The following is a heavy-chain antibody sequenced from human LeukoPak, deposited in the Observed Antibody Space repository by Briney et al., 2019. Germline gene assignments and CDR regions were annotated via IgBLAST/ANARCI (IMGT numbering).Heavy chain of an antibody. Sequence: GGSLRLSCAASGFTLSTYWMSWVRQAPGKGLEWVANIKQDGSDKFYVDSVKGRFTISRDNAKNSMYLQMNSLRAEDTAIYYCARVLPVASRDYWGQGTLVTVSS. CDR2: IKQDGSDK. D-gene: IGHD2-2*01. CDR3: ARVLPVASRDY. V-gene: IGHV3-7*01. CDR1: GFTLSTYW. J-gene: IGHJ4*02.